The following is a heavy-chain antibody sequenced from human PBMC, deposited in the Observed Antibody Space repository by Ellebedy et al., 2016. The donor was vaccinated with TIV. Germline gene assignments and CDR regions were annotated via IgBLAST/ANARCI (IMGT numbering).Heavy chain of an antibody. V-gene: IGHV3-33*08. CDR1: GFSFNTYG. D-gene: IGHD5-12*01. CDR3: ATERSGYDFDY. J-gene: IGHJ4*02. Sequence: GESLKISCAGSGFSFNTYGMHWVRQAPGKGLEWVAVLWYDGSREYYADSVKGRFTVSRDNSKNTLYLQMNSLRTEDTAVYYCATERSGYDFDYWGQGTLVTVSA. CDR2: LWYDGSRE.